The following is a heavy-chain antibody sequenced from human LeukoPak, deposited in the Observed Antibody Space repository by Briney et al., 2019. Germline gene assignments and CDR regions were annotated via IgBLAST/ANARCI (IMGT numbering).Heavy chain of an antibody. CDR2: IDPTDSYT. J-gene: IGHJ4*02. Sequence: GASLRISCECAGYSFSSYWISCVREMAGKGQEWMGRIDPTDSYTNYSPSFQGHVTISGDKSITTAYLQWSSLKASDTAIYYCARQEAAGYLDYWGQGTLVTVSS. D-gene: IGHD6-13*01. CDR1: GYSFSSYW. CDR3: ARQEAAGYLDY. V-gene: IGHV5-10-1*01.